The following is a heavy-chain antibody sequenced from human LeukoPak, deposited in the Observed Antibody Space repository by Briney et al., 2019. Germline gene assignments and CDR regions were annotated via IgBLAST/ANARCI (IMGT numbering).Heavy chain of an antibody. CDR2: ISAYNGNT. CDR3: ARLRSSGTPYQRHTYYYYGMDV. V-gene: IGHV1-18*01. D-gene: IGHD6-25*01. CDR1: GYTFTSYG. Sequence: ASVTVSCKASGYTFTSYGISWVRQAPGQGLEWMGWISAYNGNTNYAQKLQGRVTMTTDTATSTAYMELRSLRSDDTAVYYCARLRSSGTPYQRHTYYYYGMDVWGQGTTVTVSS. J-gene: IGHJ6*02.